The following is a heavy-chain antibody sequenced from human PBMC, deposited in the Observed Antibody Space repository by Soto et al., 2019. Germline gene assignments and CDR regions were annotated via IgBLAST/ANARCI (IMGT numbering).Heavy chain of an antibody. CDR2: ISSNGGST. CDR1: GFTFNTYG. V-gene: IGHV3-64D*08. CDR3: VKPIATRSIWDGFDI. J-gene: IGHJ3*02. D-gene: IGHD6-6*01. Sequence: GGFLRLSCTASGFTFNTYGLHWVRQAPGKGLEYVSAISSNGGSTYYADSVKGRFTISRDTSENTLYLQMRSLRTEDTAVYYCVKPIATRSIWDGFDIWGQGTMVTVSS.